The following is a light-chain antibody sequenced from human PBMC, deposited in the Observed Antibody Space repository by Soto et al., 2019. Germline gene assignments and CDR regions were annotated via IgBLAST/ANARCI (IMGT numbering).Light chain of an antibody. CDR2: GAS. CDR3: QQGT. CDR1: QSVSSSY. V-gene: IGKV3-20*01. J-gene: IGKJ4*01. Sequence: EIVLTQSPGTLSLSPGERATLACRASQSVSSSYLAWYQQKPGQAPRLLIYGASSRATGIPDRFSGSGSGTDFTLTISRLEPEDFAVYYCQQGTFGGGTKLEIK.